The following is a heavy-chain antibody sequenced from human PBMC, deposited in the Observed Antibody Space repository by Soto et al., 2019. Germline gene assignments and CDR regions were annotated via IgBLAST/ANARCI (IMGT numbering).Heavy chain of an antibody. V-gene: IGHV3-74*01. CDR2: VNSDGSST. Sequence: PGGSLRLSCAASGFTISGNLMHWVRQAPGKGLVWVSRVNSDGSSTSYADSVKGRFIISRDNAKNTLYLQMNILRTEDTDVYYCVMSYSRTYGCFYTWAQRTALPVS. J-gene: IGHJ1*01. D-gene: IGHD1-26*01. CDR3: VMSYSRTYGCFYT. CDR1: GFTISGNL.